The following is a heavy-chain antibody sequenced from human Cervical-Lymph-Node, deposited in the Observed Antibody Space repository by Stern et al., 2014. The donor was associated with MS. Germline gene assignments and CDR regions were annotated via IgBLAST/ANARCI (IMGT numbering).Heavy chain of an antibody. Sequence: QLVQSGAEVKKPGASVKVSCKASGYTFTSYDINWVRQAPGQGLEWMGWMNPNTGDTGYAQKFQGRVTMTRNTSISTAYMDLSSLRSEDTATYYCARTYELDYWGQGTLVAVYS. CDR3: ARTYELDY. V-gene: IGHV1-8*01. CDR2: MNPNTGDT. D-gene: IGHD5-12*01. J-gene: IGHJ4*02. CDR1: GYTFTSYD.